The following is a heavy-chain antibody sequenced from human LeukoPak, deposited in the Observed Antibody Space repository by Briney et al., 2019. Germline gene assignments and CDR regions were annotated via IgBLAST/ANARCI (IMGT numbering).Heavy chain of an antibody. D-gene: IGHD6-6*01. CDR2: ISSRGSTI. Sequence: GGSLRLSCAASGFTFSSYEMNWVRQAPGKGLEWVSYISSRGSTIYYADSVKGRFTISRDNAKNSLYLQMNSLRAEDTAVYYCARDQQLAPDYWGQGTLVTVSS. V-gene: IGHV3-48*03. CDR1: GFTFSSYE. J-gene: IGHJ4*02. CDR3: ARDQQLAPDY.